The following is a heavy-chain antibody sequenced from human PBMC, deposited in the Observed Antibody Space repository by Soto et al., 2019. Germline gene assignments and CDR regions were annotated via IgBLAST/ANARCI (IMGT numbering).Heavy chain of an antibody. CDR1: CGSISSSSYY. D-gene: IGHD3-22*01. V-gene: IGHV4-39*01. CDR2: IYYSGST. J-gene: IGHJ4*02. CDR3: AYSYYYDSSGSDY. Sequence: PSETLSLTCTVSCGSISSSSYYWGWIRQPPGKGLEWIGSIYYSGSTYYNPSLKSRVTISVDTSKNQFSLKLSSVTAADTAVYYCAYSYYYDSSGSDYWGQGTLVTVSS.